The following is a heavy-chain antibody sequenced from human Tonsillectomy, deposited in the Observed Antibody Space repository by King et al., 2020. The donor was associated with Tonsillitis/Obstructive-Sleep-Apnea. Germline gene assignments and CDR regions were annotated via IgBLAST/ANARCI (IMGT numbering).Heavy chain of an antibody. CDR1: GGSISSSNW. CDR2: IYHSGST. D-gene: IGHD2-2*01. V-gene: IGHV4-4*02. J-gene: IGHJ4*02. CDR3: AGKYCSSTSCYHFDY. Sequence: QLQESGPGLVKPSGTLSLTCAVSGGSISSSNWWSWVRQPPGKGLEGIGEIYHSGSTNYNPSLKCRVTISVDKSKNQFSLKLSSVTAPDTAVYYCAGKYCSSTSCYHFDYWGQGTLVTVSS.